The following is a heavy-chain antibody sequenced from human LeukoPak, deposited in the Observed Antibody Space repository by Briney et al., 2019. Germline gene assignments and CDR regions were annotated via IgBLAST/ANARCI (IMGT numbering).Heavy chain of an antibody. J-gene: IGHJ4*02. CDR3: ARGRGSGSYTDY. D-gene: IGHD3-10*01. CDR2: ISYDGSNK. V-gene: IGHV3-30-3*01. Sequence: PGGSLRLSCAASGFSFTSYTMHWVRQAPGKGLEWVAVISYDGSNKYYADSVKGRFTISRDNSKNTLYLQMNSLRAEDTAVYYCARGRGSGSYTDYWGQGTLVTVSS. CDR1: GFSFTSYT.